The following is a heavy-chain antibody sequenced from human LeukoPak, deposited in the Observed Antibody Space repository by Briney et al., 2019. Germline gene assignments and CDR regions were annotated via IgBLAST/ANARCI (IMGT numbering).Heavy chain of an antibody. CDR1: GFTFSSYA. V-gene: IGHV3-66*01. Sequence: GGSLRLSCAASGFTFSSYAMSWVRQAPGKGLEWVSVIYSGGSTYYADSVKGRFTISRDNSKNTLYLQMNSLRAEDTAVYYCKGGQYGYWGQGTLVTVSS. J-gene: IGHJ4*02. D-gene: IGHD2-2*01. CDR3: KGGQYGY. CDR2: IYSGGST.